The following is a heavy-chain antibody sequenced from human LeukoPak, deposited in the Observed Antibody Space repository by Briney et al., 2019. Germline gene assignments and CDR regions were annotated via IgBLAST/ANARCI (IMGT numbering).Heavy chain of an antibody. CDR2: FDPEDGET. CDR3: ATGDDVADPYGMDV. CDR1: GYTLTELS. Sequence: GASVKVSCKVSGYTLTELSMHWVRQAPGKGLEWMGGFDPEDGETIYAQKFQGRVTMTEDTSTDTAYMELSSLRSEDTAVYYCATGDDVADPYGMDVWGQGTTVTVSS. J-gene: IGHJ6*02. D-gene: IGHD6-19*01. V-gene: IGHV1-24*01.